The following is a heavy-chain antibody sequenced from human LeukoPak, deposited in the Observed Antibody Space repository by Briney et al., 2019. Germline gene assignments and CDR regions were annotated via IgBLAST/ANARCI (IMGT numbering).Heavy chain of an antibody. J-gene: IGHJ4*02. V-gene: IGHV4-38-2*02. CDR2: IYHSGNT. CDR1: GYSISSGYY. Sequence: SETLSLTCTVSGYSISSGYYWGWIRQTPGKGLEWIGSIYHSGNTYYNPSLKSRVTISVDPSKNQFSLKLSSVTAADTAVYYCARVVGYSGGWYWDYWGQGTLVTVSS. CDR3: ARVVGYSGGWYWDY. D-gene: IGHD6-19*01.